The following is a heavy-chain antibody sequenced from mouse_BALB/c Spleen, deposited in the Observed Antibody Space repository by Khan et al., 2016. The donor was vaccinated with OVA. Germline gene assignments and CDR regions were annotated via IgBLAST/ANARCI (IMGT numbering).Heavy chain of an antibody. Sequence: QVQLQQSGAELAKPGASVKMSCKASGYTFTAYWIHWVKQRPGQGLEWIGYIDPYTAYTEFNQKFKDKATLTTDKSSSTAYMQLSSLTSEDSAVYYCERRGLYGIIANWGKGTLGTGSA. CDR2: IDPYTAYT. CDR1: GYTFTAYW. CDR3: ERRGLYGIIAN. V-gene: IGHV1-7*01. J-gene: IGHJ3*01. D-gene: IGHD2-1*01.